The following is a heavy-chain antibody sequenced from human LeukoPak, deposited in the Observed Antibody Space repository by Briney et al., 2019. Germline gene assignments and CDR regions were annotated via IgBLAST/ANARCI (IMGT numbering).Heavy chain of an antibody. Sequence: SETLSLTCTVSGGSITITTSYWGWIRQPPGKGLEWIGSIYYGGTTFYNPSLKSRVTISVDTSKNQFSLNLSSVTATDTAVYYCARFRYSSGWFDYWGQGMLVTVSS. J-gene: IGHJ4*02. V-gene: IGHV4-39*01. CDR1: GGSITITTSY. CDR3: ARFRYSSGWFDY. CDR2: IYYGGTT. D-gene: IGHD6-19*01.